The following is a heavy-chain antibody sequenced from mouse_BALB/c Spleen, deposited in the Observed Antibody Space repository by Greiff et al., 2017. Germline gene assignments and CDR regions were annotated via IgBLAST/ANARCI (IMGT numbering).Heavy chain of an antibody. V-gene: IGHV4-1*02. Sequence: EVQLVESGGGLVQPGGSLKLSCAASGFDFSRYWMSWVRQAPGKGLEWIGEINPDSSTINYTPSLKDKFIISRDNAKNTLYLQMSKVRSEDTALYYCARRGIYYYGGGYFDVWGAGTTVTVSS. J-gene: IGHJ1*01. CDR3: ARRGIYYYGGGYFDV. D-gene: IGHD1-1*01. CDR1: GFDFSRYW. CDR2: INPDSSTI.